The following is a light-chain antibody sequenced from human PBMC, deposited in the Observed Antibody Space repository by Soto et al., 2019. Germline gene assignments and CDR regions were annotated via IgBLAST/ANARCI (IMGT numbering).Light chain of an antibody. CDR1: QGISHY. V-gene: IGKV1-9*01. J-gene: IGKJ4*01. CDR2: SAS. CDR3: QHLNSVLT. Sequence: DIQLTQSPSFLSASVGDRVTITCRASQGISHYLGWYQQKPGRAPKLLIYSASTLQSGVPSRFSGSGSGTEFTLTSSSLQPEDVATYYCQHLNSVLTFGGGTRVEIK.